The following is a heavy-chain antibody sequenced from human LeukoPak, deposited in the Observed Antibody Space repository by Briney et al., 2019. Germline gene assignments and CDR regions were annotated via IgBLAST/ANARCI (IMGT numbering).Heavy chain of an antibody. CDR3: ARKGYGGNSGGDY. CDR1: GFTFSSYG. D-gene: IGHD4-23*01. V-gene: IGHV3-33*01. CDR2: IWYDGSNK. J-gene: IGHJ4*02. Sequence: PGGSLRLSCAASGFTFSSYGMHWVRQAPGKGLEWVAVIWYDGSNKYYADSVKGRFTISRDNSMNTLYLQMNSLRAEDTAVYYCARKGYGGNSGGDYWGQGTLVTVSS.